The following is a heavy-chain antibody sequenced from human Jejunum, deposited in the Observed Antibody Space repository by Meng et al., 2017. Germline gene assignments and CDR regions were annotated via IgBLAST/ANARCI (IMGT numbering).Heavy chain of an antibody. D-gene: IGHD6-25*01. CDR1: GFSLRTRTVG. J-gene: IGHJ5*02. V-gene: IGHV2-5*02. CDR3: AHRIAYSSDYNVGWFDP. CDR2: IYWDDDK. Sequence: QITLKESGPTQAKPTETLTLTCTFSGFSLRTRTVGVGWLRQPPGKALECLALIYWDDDKRYNPSLKNRLSITKDTSENQVVLTMTNMDPADTATYYCAHRIAYSSDYNVGWFDPWGPGFLVTVSS.